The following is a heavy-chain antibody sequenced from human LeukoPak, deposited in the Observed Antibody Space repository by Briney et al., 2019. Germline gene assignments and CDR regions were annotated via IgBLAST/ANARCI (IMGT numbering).Heavy chain of an antibody. CDR3: ERGGSSYRFGEYPYYFDY. CDR2: ISPNSGGT. Sequence: GASVKVSCKASGYTFTGYYMHWVRQAPGQGLEWMGRISPNSGGTNYAQKFQGRFTITRDTSISTAYMGLCRLRSEDTAVYYCERGGSSYRFGEYPYYFDYCGEGTLVTVSS. D-gene: IGHD3-10*01. CDR1: GYTFTGYY. J-gene: IGHJ4*02. V-gene: IGHV1-2*06.